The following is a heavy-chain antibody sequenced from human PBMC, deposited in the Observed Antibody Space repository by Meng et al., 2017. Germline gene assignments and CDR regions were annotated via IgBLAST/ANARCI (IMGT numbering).Heavy chain of an antibody. V-gene: IGHV4-59*12. CDR3: ARDRSYTVFDY. CDR1: DGSMNSYY. J-gene: IGHJ4*02. Sequence: GSLRLSCSVSDGSMNSYYWSWMRQPPGKGLEWIGDIHYSGSTNYNPSLKSRVTISVDTSKNHFSLKLSSVTAADTAVYYCARDRSYTVFDYWGQGTLVTVSS. D-gene: IGHD1-26*01. CDR2: IHYSGST.